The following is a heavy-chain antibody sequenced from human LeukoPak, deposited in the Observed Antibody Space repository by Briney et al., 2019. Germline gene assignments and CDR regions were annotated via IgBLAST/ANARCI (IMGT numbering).Heavy chain of an antibody. J-gene: IGHJ6*02. Sequence: GSSVKVSCKASGGTFISYAISWVRQAPGQGLEWMGRIIPILGIANYAQKFQGRVTITTDKSTSTAYMELSSLRSEDTAVYYCARGVTMATTGFHGPEYYGMDVWGQGTTVTVSS. CDR3: ARGVTMATTGFHGPEYYGMDV. CDR1: GGTFISYA. CDR2: IIPILGIA. D-gene: IGHD5-24*01. V-gene: IGHV1-69*04.